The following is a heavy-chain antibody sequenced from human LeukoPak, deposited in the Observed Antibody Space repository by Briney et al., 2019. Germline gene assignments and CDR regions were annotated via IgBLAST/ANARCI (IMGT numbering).Heavy chain of an antibody. CDR3: ARENFLQSGSGSYYAFDI. D-gene: IGHD3-10*01. V-gene: IGHV4-61*08. Sequence: SETLSLTCTVSGGSISSSGYYWSWIRQPPGKGLEWVGYIYYSGSTNYNPSLKSRVTISVDTSKNQFSLKLSSVTAADTAVYYCARENFLQSGSGSYYAFDIWGQGTMVTVSS. CDR2: IYYSGST. J-gene: IGHJ3*02. CDR1: GGSISSSGYY.